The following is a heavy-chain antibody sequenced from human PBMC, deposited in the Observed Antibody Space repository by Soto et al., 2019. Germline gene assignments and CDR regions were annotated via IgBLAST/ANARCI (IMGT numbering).Heavy chain of an antibody. CDR3: ARIPYSSGWHDY. V-gene: IGHV2-26*01. Sequence: QVTLKESGPVLVKPTETLTLTCTVSGFSLSNARMGVSWIRQPPGKALEWLAHIFSNDEKSYSTSLKSRLTISKDTSKSQVVLTMTNIDPVDTATYYCARIPYSSGWHDYWGQGTLVTVSS. D-gene: IGHD6-19*01. J-gene: IGHJ4*02. CDR2: IFSNDEK. CDR1: GFSLSNARMG.